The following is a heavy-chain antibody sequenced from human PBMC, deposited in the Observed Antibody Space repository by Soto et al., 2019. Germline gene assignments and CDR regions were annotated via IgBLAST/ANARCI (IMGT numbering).Heavy chain of an antibody. CDR2: IAIASFDS. CDR1: GFTFGTVA. CDR3: AKVRSSRHLSGLYIDF. D-gene: IGHD3-10*01. Sequence: PGGSLRLSCVASGFTFGTVAMTWVRQAPGKGLEWVSSIAIASFDSYYAPSVKGRFTTSRDDSKNTLYLQMQSLRADDTAVYYCAKVRSSRHLSGLYIDFSGPASLVTVSS. V-gene: IGHV3-23*01. J-gene: IGHJ4*02.